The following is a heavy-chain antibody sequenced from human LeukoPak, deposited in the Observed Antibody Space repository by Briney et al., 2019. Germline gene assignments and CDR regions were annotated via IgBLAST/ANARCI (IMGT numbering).Heavy chain of an antibody. J-gene: IGHJ6*03. V-gene: IGHV4-61*02. CDR3: ARHGNLVVPANYYYMDV. Sequence: SETLSLTCTVSGGSISSGYYYWNWIRQPAGKGLEWIGRIYTSGGTNYNPSLKSRVTISLDTSKNQCSLKLTSVTAADTAVYYCARHGNLVVPANYYYMDVWGKGTTVTVSS. CDR1: GGSISSGYYY. CDR2: IYTSGGT. D-gene: IGHD2-2*01.